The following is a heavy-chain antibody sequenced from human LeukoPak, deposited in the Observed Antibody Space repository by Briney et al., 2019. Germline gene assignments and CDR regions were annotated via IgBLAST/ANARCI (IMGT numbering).Heavy chain of an antibody. V-gene: IGHV3-23*01. CDR3: ANQLLYLYFDY. CDR2: ISGSGGST. D-gene: IGHD2-2*02. CDR1: GFTFSSYA. J-gene: IGHJ4*02. Sequence: GGSLRLSCAASGFTFSSYAMGWVRQAPGKGLEWVSAISGSGGSTYYADSVKGRFTISRDNSKNTLYLQMNSLRAEDTAVYYCANQLLYLYFDYWGQGTLVTVSS.